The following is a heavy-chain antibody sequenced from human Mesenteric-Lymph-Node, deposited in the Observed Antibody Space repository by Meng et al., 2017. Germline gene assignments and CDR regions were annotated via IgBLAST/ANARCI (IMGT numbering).Heavy chain of an antibody. CDR3: ARHYGSGTYPLDD. J-gene: IGHJ4*01. Sequence: SETLSLTCTVSGGSISSSSYYWGWIRQPPGKGLEWIGSIYYSESTYYNPSLKSRVAISVNTSKNQFSLKVTSVTAADTDKYYCARHYGSGTYPLDDWGQGTRVTVSS. V-gene: IGHV4-39*07. CDR1: GGSISSSSYY. CDR2: IYYSEST. D-gene: IGHD3-10*01.